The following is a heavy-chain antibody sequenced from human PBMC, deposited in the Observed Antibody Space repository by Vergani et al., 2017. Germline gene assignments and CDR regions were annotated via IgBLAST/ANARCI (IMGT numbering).Heavy chain of an antibody. Sequence: EVQLVESGGGLVQPGGSLRLSCAASGFTFSSYWMSWVRQAPGKGLEWVANIKQDGSEKYYVDSVKGRFTISRDNAKNSLYLQMNSLRAEDTAVYYCASDVVVVPAAILRPPGDYWGQGTLVTVSS. D-gene: IGHD2-2*01. V-gene: IGHV3-7*01. J-gene: IGHJ4*02. CDR1: GFTFSSYW. CDR2: IKQDGSEK. CDR3: ASDVVVVPAAILRPPGDY.